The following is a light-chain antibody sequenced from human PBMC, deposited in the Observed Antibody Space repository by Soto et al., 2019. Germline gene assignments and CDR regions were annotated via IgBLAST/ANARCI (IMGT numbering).Light chain of an antibody. CDR1: QGVLYSSNNKNY. V-gene: IGKV4-1*01. J-gene: IGKJ1*01. Sequence: DIVMTQSPGSLSVSLGERATSNCKSSQGVLYSSNNKNYLAWYQQKPGQPPKLLIYWASTRESGVPDRFSGSGSGTDFTLTISSLQAEDVAVYYCQQYYSTLWTFGQGTKVDIK. CDR2: WAS. CDR3: QQYYSTLWT.